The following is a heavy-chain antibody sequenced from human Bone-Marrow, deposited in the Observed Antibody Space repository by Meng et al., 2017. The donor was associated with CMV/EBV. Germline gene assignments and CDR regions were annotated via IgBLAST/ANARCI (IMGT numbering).Heavy chain of an antibody. CDR1: GYTFTSYY. CDR3: ARDCGRDEWELRGWFDP. V-gene: IGHV1-46*01. CDR2: INPSGGST. Sequence: ASVKVSCKASGYTFTSYYMHWVRQAPGQGLEWMGIINPSGGSTSYAQKFQGRVTMTRDTSISTAYMELSRLRSDDTAVYYCARDCGRDEWELRGWFDPWGQGTLVTVSS. J-gene: IGHJ5*02. D-gene: IGHD1-26*01.